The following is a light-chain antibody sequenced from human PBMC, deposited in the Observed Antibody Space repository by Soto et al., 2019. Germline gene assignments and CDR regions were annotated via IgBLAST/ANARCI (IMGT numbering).Light chain of an antibody. V-gene: IGKV3-15*01. CDR2: DAS. J-gene: IGKJ3*01. CDR3: QQSHSREPST. Sequence: EIVMSQFPVTLSVSPGERATLSCRASQSVGGNLAWYQQKPGQAPRLLIYDASNRATGAPARFSGSGSGTEFTLTIRNLQPEEFATYYCQQSHSREPSTFGPGTKVAVK. CDR1: QSVGGN.